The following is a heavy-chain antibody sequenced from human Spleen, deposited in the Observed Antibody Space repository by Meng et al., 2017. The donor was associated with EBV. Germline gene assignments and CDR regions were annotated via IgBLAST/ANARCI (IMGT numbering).Heavy chain of an antibody. D-gene: IGHD3-10*01. V-gene: IGHV4-30-4*01. Sequence: VSLRDSVHGLWRPAPSLSLTCGGSADSIKFGDYHCTWIAQPPEKGLVLLGYIYYTGSTSYNPSLKSRLTVSVDTSKTQFSLNLTSVPAADPAVYSCARVRWFGDFSLSWFDPWGQGTLVTVSS. CDR3: ARVRWFGDFSLSWFDP. CDR1: ADSIKFGDYH. J-gene: IGHJ5*02. CDR2: IYYTGST.